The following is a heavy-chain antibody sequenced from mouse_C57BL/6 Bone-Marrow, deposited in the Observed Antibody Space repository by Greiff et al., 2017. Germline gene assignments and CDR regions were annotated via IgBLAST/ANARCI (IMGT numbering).Heavy chain of an antibody. CDR2: INPYNGCT. Sequence: EVQLQQSGPVLVKPGASVKMSCKASGYTFTDYYMNWVKQSHGKSLEWIGVINPYNGCTSYNQKFKGKATLTVDTSSSTAYMELNSLTSEDSAVYYCASELGPLDYWGQGTTLTVSS. CDR1: GYTFTDYY. CDR3: ASELGPLDY. J-gene: IGHJ2*01. V-gene: IGHV1-19*01. D-gene: IGHD4-1*01.